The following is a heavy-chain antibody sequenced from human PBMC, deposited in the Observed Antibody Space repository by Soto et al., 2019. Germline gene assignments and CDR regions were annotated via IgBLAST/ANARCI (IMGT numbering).Heavy chain of an antibody. CDR1: GFTFSSYW. CDR3: ARGIKNYYGVDV. D-gene: IGHD3-10*01. Sequence: EVQLVESGGGFVQPGGSLRLSCAASGFTFSSYWMHWVRQAPGQGLVWVSRINSDGSRTDYADSVKGRFTISRDNAENTVYLQMRSLRAEDTAVYYCARGIKNYYGVDVWGQGTTVTVSS. J-gene: IGHJ6*02. V-gene: IGHV3-74*01. CDR2: INSDGSRT.